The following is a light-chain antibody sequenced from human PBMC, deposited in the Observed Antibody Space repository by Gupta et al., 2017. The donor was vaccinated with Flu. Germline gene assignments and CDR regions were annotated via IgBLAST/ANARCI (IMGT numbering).Light chain of an antibody. CDR2: SNH. Sequence: QSVLTQPPSASGTPGQRVIISCSGSSSNIESNAVNWYKQVPGTATELLIFSNHQRPSGVPDRFSGSKSGTSAYLAISGLQSEDEADYYCAAWDDSLSGSVVFGGGTTVTVL. V-gene: IGLV1-44*01. CDR3: AAWDDSLSGSVV. CDR1: SSNIESNA. J-gene: IGLJ2*01.